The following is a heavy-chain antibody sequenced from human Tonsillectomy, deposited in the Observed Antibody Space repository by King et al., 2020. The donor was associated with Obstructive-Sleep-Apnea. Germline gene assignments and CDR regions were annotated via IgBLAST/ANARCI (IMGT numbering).Heavy chain of an antibody. D-gene: IGHD6-19*01. J-gene: IGHJ6*02. V-gene: IGHV3-49*03. CDR3: TRVKRAVAAIWFVLYYGMDV. Sequence: VQLVESGGGLVQPGRSLRLSCTASGFIFGDCAMSWFRQAPGKGLEWVGFIRSKAFGGTTEYAASVEGRFTISRDDSKSIAYLEMNSLKTEDTAVYYCTRVKRAVAAIWFVLYYGMDVWGQGTTVTVSS. CDR2: IRSKAFGGTT. CDR1: GFIFGDCA.